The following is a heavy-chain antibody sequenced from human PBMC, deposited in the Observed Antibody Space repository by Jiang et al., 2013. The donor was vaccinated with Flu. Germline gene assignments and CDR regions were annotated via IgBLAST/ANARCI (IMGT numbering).Heavy chain of an antibody. D-gene: IGHD5-12*01. J-gene: IGHJ4*02. CDR2: INYRGTA. Sequence: VHHESLSTHYWTWIRQPPGKGLEWIGEINYRGTAHYNPSLKSRVTISVDTSKNQFSLKLSSVTAADTAVYYCARGEGATIGVGYYFDYWGQGTLVTVSS. CDR1: HESLSTHY. V-gene: IGHV4-34*01. CDR3: ARGEGATIGVGYYFDY.